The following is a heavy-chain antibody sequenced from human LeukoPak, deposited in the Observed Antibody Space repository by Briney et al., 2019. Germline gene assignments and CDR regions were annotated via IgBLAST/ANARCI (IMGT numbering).Heavy chain of an antibody. CDR2: IKQDGSET. Sequence: GGSLRLSCAASGFTFSRYWMSWVRQAPRKGLEWVANIKQDGSETYYVDSVEGRFTISRDNAKNSLYLQMNSLRAEDTAVYYCARDKGDYDTSGSLFVFGGQGTLVTVSS. D-gene: IGHD3-22*01. CDR1: GFTFSRYW. V-gene: IGHV3-7*03. J-gene: IGHJ4*02. CDR3: ARDKGDYDTSGSLFVF.